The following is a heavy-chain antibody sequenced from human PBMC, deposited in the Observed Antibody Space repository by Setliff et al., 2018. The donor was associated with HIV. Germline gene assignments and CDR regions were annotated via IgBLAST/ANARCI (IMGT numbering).Heavy chain of an antibody. CDR1: GFSNSA. CDR3: ARDQRWEFPHYFDY. J-gene: IGHJ4*02. CDR2: INYDESYE. Sequence: PGESLKISCAASGFSNSALHWVRQAPGKGLEWVAFINYDESYEYYADSVKGRVTISRDNSANTVDLQMNSLRAEDTAVYYCARDQRWEFPHYFDYWGQGALVTVSS. D-gene: IGHD1-26*01. V-gene: IGHV3-30*04.